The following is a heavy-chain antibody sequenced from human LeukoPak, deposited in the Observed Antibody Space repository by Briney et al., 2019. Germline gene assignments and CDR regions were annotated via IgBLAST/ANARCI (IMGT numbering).Heavy chain of an antibody. CDR1: GFAFSSYW. V-gene: IGHV3-74*01. Sequence: GGSLRLSCAASGFAFSSYWMHWVRQAPGKGLVWVSRINSDGSSTSYADSVKGRFTISRDNAKSTLYLQMNSLRAEDTAVYYCARIGSTSCFDYGGQGTLVTVSS. CDR3: ARIGSTSCFDY. CDR2: INSDGSST. D-gene: IGHD2-2*01. J-gene: IGHJ4*02.